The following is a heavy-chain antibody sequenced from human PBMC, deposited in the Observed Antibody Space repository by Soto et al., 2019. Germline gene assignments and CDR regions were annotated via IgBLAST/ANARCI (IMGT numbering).Heavy chain of an antibody. Sequence: GGSLRLSCAASGFTFNNYSMNWVRQAPGKGLEWVASISSSRGCIYYADSVKGRFTISRDNSKNTVYLQMSRLRVEDTAVYYCVKGEYYYDSSGYYPFDYWGQGTLVTVSS. CDR1: GFTFNNYS. CDR2: ISSSRGCI. V-gene: IGHV3-21*01. D-gene: IGHD3-22*01. J-gene: IGHJ4*02. CDR3: VKGEYYYDSSGYYPFDY.